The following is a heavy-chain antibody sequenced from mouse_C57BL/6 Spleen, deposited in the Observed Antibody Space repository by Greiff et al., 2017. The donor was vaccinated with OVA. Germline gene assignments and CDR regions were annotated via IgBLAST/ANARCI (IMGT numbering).Heavy chain of an antibody. CDR2: IYPGSGNT. CDR3: ARLGDYDYFDY. V-gene: IGHV1-66*01. D-gene: IGHD2-4*01. J-gene: IGHJ2*01. Sequence: QVQLQQSGPELVKPGASVKISCKASGYSFTSYYIHWVKQRPGQGLEWIGWIYPGSGNTKYNEKFKGKATLTADTSSSTAYMQLSSLTSEDSAVYYCARLGDYDYFDYWGQGTTLTVSS. CDR1: GYSFTSYY.